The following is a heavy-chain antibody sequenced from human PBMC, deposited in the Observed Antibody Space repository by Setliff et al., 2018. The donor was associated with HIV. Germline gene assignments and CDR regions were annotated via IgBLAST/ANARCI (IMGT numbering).Heavy chain of an antibody. Sequence: SETLSLTCTVSRVSISSSVDYWGWIRQPPGKGLEWIGDIYYTGSAYYNPSLKSRVNISVDKSKNQFSLKLTSVTAADTAVYYCVKAVAAPSWFDPWGQGTLVTVSS. V-gene: IGHV4-61*05. D-gene: IGHD6-19*01. J-gene: IGHJ5*02. CDR3: VKAVAAPSWFDP. CDR1: RVSISSSVDY. CDR2: IYYTGSA.